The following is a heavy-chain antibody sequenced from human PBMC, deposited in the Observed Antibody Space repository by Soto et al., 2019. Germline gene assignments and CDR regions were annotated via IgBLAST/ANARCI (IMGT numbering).Heavy chain of an antibody. CDR3: AREGAARPPDP. J-gene: IGHJ5*02. CDR1: GGSISSYY. V-gene: IGHV4-59*01. D-gene: IGHD6-6*01. Sequence: PSRTLSLTLTVSGGSISSYYWSWIRQPPGKGLEWIGYIYYSGSTNCNPSLKSRVTISVDTSKNQFSLKLSSVTAADTAVYYCAREGAARPPDPWGQGTLVTVS. CDR2: IYYSGST.